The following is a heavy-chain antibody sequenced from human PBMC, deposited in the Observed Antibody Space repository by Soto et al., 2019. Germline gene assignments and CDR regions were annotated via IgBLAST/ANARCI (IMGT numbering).Heavy chain of an antibody. CDR1: GGTFSSYA. CDR3: ATGNRRGQWLVDYFDY. Sequence: QVQLVQSGAEVQKPGSSVKVSCKASGGTFSSYAISWVRQAPGQGLEWMGGIIPIFGTANYAQKFQGRVTITADESTSTAYMELSSLRSEDTAVYYCATGNRRGQWLVDYFDYWGQGTLVTVSS. CDR2: IIPIFGTA. D-gene: IGHD6-19*01. V-gene: IGHV1-69*01. J-gene: IGHJ4*02.